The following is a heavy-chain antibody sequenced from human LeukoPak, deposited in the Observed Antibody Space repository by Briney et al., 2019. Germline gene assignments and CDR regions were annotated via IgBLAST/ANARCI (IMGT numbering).Heavy chain of an antibody. CDR3: TEDTWRCESYNTNYYYYYIDV. D-gene: IGHD1-26*01. Sequence: PGGSLRLSCAASGFTFSNDWMSWVRQAPGKGLEWVGRIKSKTDGGTTDYAAPVQGRFTISRDDSKNTLYMQKNSLKTEDTAVYFSTEDTWRCESYNTNYYYYYIDVWGKGTTVTVTS. CDR2: IKSKTDGGTT. J-gene: IGHJ6*03. V-gene: IGHV3-15*01. CDR1: GFTFSNDW.